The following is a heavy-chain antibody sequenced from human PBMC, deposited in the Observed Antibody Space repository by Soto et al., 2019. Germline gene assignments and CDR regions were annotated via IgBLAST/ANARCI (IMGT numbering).Heavy chain of an antibody. CDR1: GGTFNCYT. J-gene: IGHJ6*03. Sequence: QFQLVQSGPEVKKPGSSLKVSCKTSGGTFNCYTISWVRQAPGQGLEWVGRIIPILSTTNYAQKFQGRATITADKSTSTAYMELSSLRSDDTALYFCARGCDWNNYHMDVWGKGTTVTVSS. D-gene: IGHD1-1*01. CDR2: IIPILSTT. CDR3: ARGCDWNNYHMDV. V-gene: IGHV1-69*08.